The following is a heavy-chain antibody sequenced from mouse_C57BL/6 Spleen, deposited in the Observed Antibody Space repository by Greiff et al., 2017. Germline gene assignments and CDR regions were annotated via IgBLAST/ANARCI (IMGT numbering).Heavy chain of an antibody. CDR2: IDPSDSET. J-gene: IGHJ4*01. D-gene: IGHD2-3*01. V-gene: IGHV1-52*01. CDR1: GYTFTSYW. CDR3: ARNGWLHAMDY. Sequence: QVQLQQPGAELVRPGSSVKLSCKASGYTFTSYWMHWVKQRPIQGLEWIGNIDPSDSETHYNQKFKDKATLTVDKSSSTAYMQLSSLTSEDSAVYYFARNGWLHAMDYWGQGTSVTVSS.